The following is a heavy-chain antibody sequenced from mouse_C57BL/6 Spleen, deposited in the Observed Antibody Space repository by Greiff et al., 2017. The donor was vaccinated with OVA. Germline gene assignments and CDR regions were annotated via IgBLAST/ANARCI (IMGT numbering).Heavy chain of an antibody. CDR3: ARSGGNHYAMDY. V-gene: IGHV1-53*01. J-gene: IGHJ4*01. CDR1: GYTFTSYW. CDR2: INPSNGGT. D-gene: IGHD2-1*01. Sequence: QVQLQQPGTELVKPGASVKLSCKASGYTFTSYWMHWVKERPGQGLEWIGNINPSNGGTNYNEKFKSKATLTVDKSSSTAYMQLSSLTSEDSAVYYCARSGGNHYAMDYWGQGTSVTVSS.